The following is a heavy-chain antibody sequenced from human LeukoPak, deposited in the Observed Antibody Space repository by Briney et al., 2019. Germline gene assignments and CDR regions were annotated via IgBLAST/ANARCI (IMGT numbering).Heavy chain of an antibody. V-gene: IGHV3-30*04. CDR2: ISYDGSNK. J-gene: IGHJ4*02. D-gene: IGHD2-2*01. CDR1: GFTFSSYA. Sequence: GGSLRLSCAASGFTFSSYAMHWVRQAPGKGLVWVAVISYDGSNKYYADSVKGRFTISRDNSKNTLYLRMNSLRAEDTAVYYCARAMIVVVPAAMENWGQGTLVTVSS. CDR3: ARAMIVVVPAAMEN.